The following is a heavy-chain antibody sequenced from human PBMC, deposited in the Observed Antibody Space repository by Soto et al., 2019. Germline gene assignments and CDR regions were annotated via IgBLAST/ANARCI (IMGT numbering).Heavy chain of an antibody. J-gene: IGHJ4*02. CDR2: IYYSGGT. D-gene: IGHD6-19*01. V-gene: IGHV4-59*01. Sequence: SETLSLTCTVSGGSISSYYWSWIRQPPGKGLEWIGYIYYSGGTDYNPSLKSRVTISVDTSKNQFSLKLSSVTAADTAVYYCARGFSGWYYFDYWGQGTLVTVSS. CDR1: GGSISSYY. CDR3: ARGFSGWYYFDY.